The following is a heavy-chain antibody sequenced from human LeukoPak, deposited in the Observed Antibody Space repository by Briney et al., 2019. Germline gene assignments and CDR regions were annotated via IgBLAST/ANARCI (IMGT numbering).Heavy chain of an antibody. CDR1: GFTFSSYA. V-gene: IGHV3-30-3*01. CDR3: ARDHAGAFDY. CDR2: ISYDGSNK. Sequence: GRSLRLSCAASGFTFSSYAMHWVRQAPGKGLEWVAVISYDGSNKYYADSVKGRFTISRDNSKNTLYLQMNSLRAEDTAVYYCARDHAGAFDYWGQGTQVTVSS. J-gene: IGHJ4*02. D-gene: IGHD1-1*01.